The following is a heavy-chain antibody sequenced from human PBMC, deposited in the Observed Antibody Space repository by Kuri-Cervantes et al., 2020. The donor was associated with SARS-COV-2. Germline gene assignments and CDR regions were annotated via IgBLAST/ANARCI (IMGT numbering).Heavy chain of an antibody. CDR1: GITCSSYA. D-gene: IGHD7-27*01. CDR3: ARELTGDLDV. J-gene: IGHJ6*04. V-gene: IGHV3-30-3*01. Sequence: GESLKISCAASGITCSSYAMHWVLQAPGKGLELVAVISYDGSNKYHADSVKGRFTISRDNSKNTLYLQMNSLRAEDTAVYYCARELTGDLDVWGKGTTVTVSS. CDR2: ISYDGSNK.